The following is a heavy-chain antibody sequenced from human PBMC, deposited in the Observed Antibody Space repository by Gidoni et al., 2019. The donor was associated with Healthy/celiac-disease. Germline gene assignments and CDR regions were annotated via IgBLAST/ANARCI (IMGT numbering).Heavy chain of an antibody. Sequence: QVQLQQWGAGLLKPSETLSLTCAVYGGSFSGYYWSWIRQPPGKGLEWIGEINHSGSTNYNPSLKSRVTISVDTSKNQFSLKLSSVTAADTAVYYCARGFRGSDSYYYGMDVWGQGTTVTVSS. D-gene: IGHD3-10*01. CDR2: INHSGST. CDR1: GGSFSGYY. J-gene: IGHJ6*02. CDR3: ARGFRGSDSYYYGMDV. V-gene: IGHV4-34*01.